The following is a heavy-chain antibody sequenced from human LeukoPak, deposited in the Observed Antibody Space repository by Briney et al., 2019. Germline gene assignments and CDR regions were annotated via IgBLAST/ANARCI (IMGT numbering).Heavy chain of an antibody. CDR2: IYYSGST. CDR3: ARGLGVNWFDP. D-gene: IGHD4-23*01. J-gene: IGHJ5*02. CDR1: GGSISSYY. V-gene: IGHV4-59*08. Sequence: TSETLSLTCTVSGGSISSYYWSWIRQPPGKGLEWIGYIYYSGSTNYNPSLKSRVTISVDTSKNQFSLKLSSVTAADTAVYYCARGLGVNWFDPWGQGTLVTVSS.